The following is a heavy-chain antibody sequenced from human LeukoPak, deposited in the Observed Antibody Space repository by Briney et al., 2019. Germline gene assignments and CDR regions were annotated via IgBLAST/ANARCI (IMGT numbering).Heavy chain of an antibody. J-gene: IGHJ4*02. V-gene: IGHV3-23*01. CDR1: GFTFGRSA. D-gene: IGHD5-24*01. Sequence: GGSLRLSCEASGFTFGRSAMTWVRQTPGKGLGWFSSISSSGNTYYADSVKGRFTISRDNSKNLVNLQMSSLRAEDTAIYYCVKGRMSEDGLDFWGQGSLVAVSS. CDR3: VKGRMSEDGLDF. CDR2: ISSSGNT.